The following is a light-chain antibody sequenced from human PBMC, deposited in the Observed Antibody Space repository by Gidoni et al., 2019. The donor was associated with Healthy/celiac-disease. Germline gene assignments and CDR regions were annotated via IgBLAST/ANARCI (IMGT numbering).Light chain of an antibody. V-gene: IGLV2-14*01. CDR2: DVS. Sequence: HSALTPPASVSGSPGQAITISCNVTSSDVRGYNYVSWYQQHPGKAPKLMLYDVSNRPSGVSNRFSGSKSGNTASLTISGLQAEDEADYYCSSYTSSSTLDVVFGGGTKLTVL. CDR3: SSYTSSSTLDVV. CDR1: SSDVRGYNY. J-gene: IGLJ2*01.